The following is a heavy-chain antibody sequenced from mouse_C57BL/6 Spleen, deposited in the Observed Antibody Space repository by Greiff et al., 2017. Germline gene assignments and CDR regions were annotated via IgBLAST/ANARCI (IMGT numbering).Heavy chain of an antibody. V-gene: IGHV14-4*01. J-gene: IGHJ3*01. CDR3: TTDDGRFAY. CDR2: IDPENGDT. Sequence: VQLQQSGAELVRPGASVKLSCTASGFNIKDDYMHWVKQRPEQGLEWIGWIDPENGDTEYASKFQGKATITADTSSNTAYLQLRSLTSEDTAVYYCTTDDGRFAYWGQGTLVTVSA. CDR1: GFNIKDDY.